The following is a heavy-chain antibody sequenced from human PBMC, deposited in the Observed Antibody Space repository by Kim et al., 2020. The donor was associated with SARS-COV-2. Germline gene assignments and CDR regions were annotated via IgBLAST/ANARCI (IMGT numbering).Heavy chain of an antibody. Sequence: GGSLRLSCAASGFTFDDYAMHWVRQAPGKGLEWVSGISWNSGSIGYADSVKGRFTISRDNAKNSLYLQMNSLRAEDTALYYCAKDPRTGGMATIRGFEFDSWGQGTLVTVSS. J-gene: IGHJ4*02. V-gene: IGHV3-9*01. CDR3: AKDPRTGGMATIRGFEFDS. D-gene: IGHD5-12*01. CDR2: ISWNSGSI. CDR1: GFTFDDYA.